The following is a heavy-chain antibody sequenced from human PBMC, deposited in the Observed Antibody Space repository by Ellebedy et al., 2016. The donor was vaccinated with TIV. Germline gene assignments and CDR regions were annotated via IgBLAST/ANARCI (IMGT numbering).Heavy chain of an antibody. J-gene: IGHJ5*02. CDR2: VHHSGNT. CDR1: GDSISSSSYH. CDR3: ARFGDPRLNYFDP. Sequence: MPGGSLRLSCTVSGDSISSSSYHWGWLRQSPGKGLEWFGSVHHSGNTVYSPSLKSRVTVSMDTSKNQFSLTRHSVTAADTAVYFCARFGDPRLNYFDPWGQGIPVTVSS. D-gene: IGHD2-21*02. V-gene: IGHV4-39*07.